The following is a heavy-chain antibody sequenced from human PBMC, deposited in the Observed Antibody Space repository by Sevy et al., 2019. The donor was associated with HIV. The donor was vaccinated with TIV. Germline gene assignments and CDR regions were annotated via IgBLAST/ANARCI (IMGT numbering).Heavy chain of an antibody. J-gene: IGHJ6*02. V-gene: IGHV1-69*13. CDR2: IIPIFGTA. D-gene: IGHD5-18*01. CDR1: GGTFSSYA. Sequence: ASVKVSCKASGGTFSSYAISWVRQAPGQGLEWMGGIIPIFGTANYAQKFQGRVTITADESTSTAYMELSSLRSEDTAVHYCARQLWSYYYYGMDVWGQGTTVTVSS. CDR3: ARQLWSYYYYGMDV.